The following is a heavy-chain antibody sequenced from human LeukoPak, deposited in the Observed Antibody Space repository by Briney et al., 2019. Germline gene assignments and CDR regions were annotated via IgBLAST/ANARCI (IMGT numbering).Heavy chain of an antibody. CDR3: ARESSSGSGWYSFDY. CDR1: GFTVSSNY. J-gene: IGHJ4*02. D-gene: IGHD6-19*01. Sequence: GGSLRLSCAASGFTVSSNYMSWVRQAPGKGLEWVSVIYSGGSTYYADSVKGRFTISRDNSKNTLYLQMNSLRAKATAVYYCARESSSGSGWYSFDYWGQGTLVTVSS. CDR2: IYSGGST. V-gene: IGHV3-66*02.